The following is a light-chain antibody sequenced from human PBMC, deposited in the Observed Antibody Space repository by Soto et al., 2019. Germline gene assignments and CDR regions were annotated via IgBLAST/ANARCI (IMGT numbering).Light chain of an antibody. CDR2: AAS. CDR3: HQTYGKHRT. V-gene: IGKV1-39*01. J-gene: IGKJ1*01. Sequence: DIQMTQSPSSLSASVGDRVTITCRASQSISSYLNWYQQKPGKAPKLLIYAASSLQSGVPSRFSGSGSGTDFTLSISSLQPEDFATYYCHQTYGKHRTFGQGTKWIS. CDR1: QSISSY.